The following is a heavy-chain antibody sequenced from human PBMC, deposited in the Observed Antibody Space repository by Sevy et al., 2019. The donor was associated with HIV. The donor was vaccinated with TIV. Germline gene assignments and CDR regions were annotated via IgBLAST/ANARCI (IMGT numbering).Heavy chain of an antibody. D-gene: IGHD2-15*01. Sequence: GGSLRLSCAASGFTFSSYAMHWVRQAPGKGLEWVAVISYDGSNKYYADSVKGRFTISRDNSKNTLYLQMNSLRAEDTAVYYCARDPISRYCSGGSCYSGWFDPWGQGTLVTVSS. CDR3: ARDPISRYCSGGSCYSGWFDP. V-gene: IGHV3-30*04. CDR2: ISYDGSNK. J-gene: IGHJ5*02. CDR1: GFTFSSYA.